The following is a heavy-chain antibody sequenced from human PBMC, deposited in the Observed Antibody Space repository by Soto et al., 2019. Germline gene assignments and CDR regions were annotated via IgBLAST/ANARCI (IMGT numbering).Heavy chain of an antibody. V-gene: IGHV1-58*02. CDR2: IVVGSGNT. D-gene: IGHD2-15*01. J-gene: IGHJ5*02. CDR3: AATHFSGYCSGGSCYS. CDR1: GFTFTSSA. Sequence: ASVKVSCKASGFTFTSSAMQWVRQARGQRLEWIGWIVVGSGNTNYAQKFQERVTITRDMSTSTAYMELSSLRSEDTAVYYCAATHFSGYCSGGSCYSWGQGTLVTVSS.